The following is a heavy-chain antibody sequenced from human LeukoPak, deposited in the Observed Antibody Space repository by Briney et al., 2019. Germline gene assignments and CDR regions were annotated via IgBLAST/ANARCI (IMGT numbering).Heavy chain of an antibody. J-gene: IGHJ5*02. V-gene: IGHV4-34*01. D-gene: IGHD2-2*01. CDR2: INHSGST. CDR1: GGSFSGYY. Sequence: SETLSLTCAVYGGSFSGYYWSWIRQPPGKGLEWIGEINHSGSTNYNPSLKSRVTISVDTSKNQFSLKLSSVTAADTAVYYCARGLRVPAVRYNWLDPWGQGTLVTVSS. CDR3: ARGLRVPAVRYNWLDP.